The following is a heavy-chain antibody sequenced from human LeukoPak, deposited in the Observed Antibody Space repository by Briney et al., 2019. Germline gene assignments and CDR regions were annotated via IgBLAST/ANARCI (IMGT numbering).Heavy chain of an antibody. J-gene: IGHJ6*03. Sequence: ASVKVSCKASGGTFSSYAISWVRQAPGQGLEWMGGIIPIFGTANYAQKFQGRVTITADESTSTAYMELSSLRSEDMAVYYCAGHSSSSGKEFLNYYYYYYMDVWGKGTTVTVSS. CDR2: IIPIFGTA. D-gene: IGHD6-6*01. CDR3: AGHSSSSGKEFLNYYYYYYMDV. V-gene: IGHV1-69*13. CDR1: GGTFSSYA.